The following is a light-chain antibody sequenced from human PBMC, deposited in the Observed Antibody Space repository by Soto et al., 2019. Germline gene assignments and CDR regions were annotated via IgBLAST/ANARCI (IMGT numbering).Light chain of an antibody. Sequence: QSALTQPASVSGSPGQSITISCTGTSSDVGGYNYVSWYQQHPGKAPKLMIHEVSNRPSGVSNRFSGSKSGNTASLTISGLQAEDEADYYCSSYTSSGSVVFGAGTKLTVL. CDR2: EVS. CDR1: SSDVGGYNY. CDR3: SSYTSSGSVV. J-gene: IGLJ2*01. V-gene: IGLV2-14*01.